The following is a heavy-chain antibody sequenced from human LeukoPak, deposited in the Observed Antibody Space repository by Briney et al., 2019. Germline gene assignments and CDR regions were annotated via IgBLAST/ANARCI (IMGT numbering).Heavy chain of an antibody. D-gene: IGHD2-15*01. V-gene: IGHV1-69*04. Sequence: SVKVSCKASGGTFSSYAISWVRQAPGQGLEWMGRIIPIFGIANYAQKFQGRVTITADKSTSTAYMELSSLRSEDTAVYCCARAEVDCSGGSCYDYWGQGTLATVSS. CDR1: GGTFSSYA. CDR2: IIPIFGIA. J-gene: IGHJ4*02. CDR3: ARAEVDCSGGSCYDY.